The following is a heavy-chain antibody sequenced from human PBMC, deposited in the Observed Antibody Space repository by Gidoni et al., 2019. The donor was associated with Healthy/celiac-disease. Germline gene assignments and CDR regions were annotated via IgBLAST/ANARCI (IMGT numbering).Heavy chain of an antibody. CDR2: IYPGDSDT. CDR1: GYSFTSYW. CDR3: ARRKGWADYYYYGMDV. J-gene: IGHJ6*02. V-gene: IGHV5-51*01. D-gene: IGHD1-26*01. Sequence: EVQLVQSGAEVKKPGESMKISCKGSGYSFTSYWIGWVRQMPGKGLEWMGIIYPGDSDTSYSPSFQGQVTISADKSISTAYLQWSSLKASDTAMYYCARRKGWADYYYYGMDVWGQGTTVTVSS.